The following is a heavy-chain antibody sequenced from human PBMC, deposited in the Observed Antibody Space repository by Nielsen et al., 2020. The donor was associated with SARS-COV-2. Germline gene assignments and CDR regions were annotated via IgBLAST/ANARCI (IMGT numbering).Heavy chain of an antibody. Sequence: ASVKVSCKASGYTFTSYAMNWVRQAPGQGLEWMGWINTNTENPTYAQGFTGRFVFSLDTSVSTAYLQISSLKAEDTAVYYCARVDSSSWYRYGWFDPWGQGTLVTVSS. V-gene: IGHV7-4-1*02. CDR1: GYTFTSYA. CDR2: INTNTENP. J-gene: IGHJ5*02. D-gene: IGHD6-13*01. CDR3: ARVDSSSWYRYGWFDP.